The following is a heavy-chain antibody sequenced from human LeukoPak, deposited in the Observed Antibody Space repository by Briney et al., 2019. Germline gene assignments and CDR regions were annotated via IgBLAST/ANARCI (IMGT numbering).Heavy chain of an antibody. CDR1: GGTFSSYA. D-gene: IGHD2-2*01. V-gene: IGHV1-69*01. CDR2: IIPIFGTA. J-gene: IGHJ4*02. CDR3: ARTRSARRTARLDY. Sequence: SVKVSCKASGGTFSSYASSWVRQAPGQGLEWMGGIIPIFGTANYAQKFQGRVTITADESTSTAYMELSSLRSEDTAVYYCARTRSARRTARLDYWGQGTLVTVSS.